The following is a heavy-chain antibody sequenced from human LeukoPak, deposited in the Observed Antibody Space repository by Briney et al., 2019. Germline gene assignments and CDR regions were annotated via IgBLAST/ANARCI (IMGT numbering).Heavy chain of an antibody. CDR1: GFTFGNYG. CDR3: ARAQTYGDSRLLLDY. D-gene: IGHD2-21*02. Sequence: PGGSLRHSCAASGFTFGNYGMSWVRQAPGKGLEWVSGINWNGGSTGYADSVEGRFTISRDNAKNSQYLQMNSLRVEDTALYYCARAQTYGDSRLLLDYWGQGTLVTVSS. J-gene: IGHJ4*02. CDR2: INWNGGST. V-gene: IGHV3-20*04.